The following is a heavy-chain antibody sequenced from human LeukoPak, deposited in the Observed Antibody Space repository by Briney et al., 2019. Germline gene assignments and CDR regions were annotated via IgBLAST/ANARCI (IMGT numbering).Heavy chain of an antibody. CDR3: ARDLKMTTAGTYYYNGMDV. CDR1: GFTFSSYA. D-gene: IGHD6-13*01. CDR2: ISYDGSNI. V-gene: IGHV3-30-3*01. Sequence: GGSLRLSCAASGFTFSSYAMHWVRQAPGKGLEWVAVISYDGSNIYYADSVKGRFTISRDNAKNSLYLQMNNLRAEDTAVYYCARDLKMTTAGTYYYNGMDVWGQGTTVTVSS. J-gene: IGHJ6*02.